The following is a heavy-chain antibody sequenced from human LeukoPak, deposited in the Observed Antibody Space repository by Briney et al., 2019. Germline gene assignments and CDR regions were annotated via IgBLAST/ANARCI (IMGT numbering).Heavy chain of an antibody. CDR2: ISYDGSNA. Sequence: EGSLRLSCAASGFTFSSYAMHWVRQAPGKGLEWVAVISYDGSNAYYADSVKGRFTISRDNSKNTLYLQMSSLRAEDTAVFYCARDHYSNLYFFDYWGQGTLVTVSS. V-gene: IGHV3-30*04. CDR3: ARDHYSNLYFFDY. D-gene: IGHD4-11*01. J-gene: IGHJ4*02. CDR1: GFTFSSYA.